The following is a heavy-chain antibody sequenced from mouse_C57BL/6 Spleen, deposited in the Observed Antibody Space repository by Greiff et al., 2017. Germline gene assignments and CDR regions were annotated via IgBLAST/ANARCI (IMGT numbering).Heavy chain of an antibody. Sequence: VQLKQSGAELVRPGASVKLSCTASGFNIKDDYMHWVKQRPEQGLEWIGWIDPENGDTEYASKFQGKATITADTSSNTAYLQLSSLTSEDTAVYYCTTGYYDYDGWFAYWGQGTLVTVSA. V-gene: IGHV14-4*01. CDR2: IDPENGDT. D-gene: IGHD2-4*01. CDR1: GFNIKDDY. J-gene: IGHJ3*01. CDR3: TTGYYDYDGWFAY.